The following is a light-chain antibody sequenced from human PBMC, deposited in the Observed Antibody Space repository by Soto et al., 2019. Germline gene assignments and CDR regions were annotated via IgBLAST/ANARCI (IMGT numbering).Light chain of an antibody. J-gene: IGKJ1*01. CDR3: QQYDSYSPWT. V-gene: IGKV1-5*03. CDR1: QSISGW. Sequence: DIQMTQSPSSLSASVGDRVTITCRASQSISGWLAWYQQKPGKAPKLLIYKASSLESGVPSRFSGGGSGREFTLTISSLQPDDVATYYCQQYDSYSPWTFGQGTKVEIK. CDR2: KAS.